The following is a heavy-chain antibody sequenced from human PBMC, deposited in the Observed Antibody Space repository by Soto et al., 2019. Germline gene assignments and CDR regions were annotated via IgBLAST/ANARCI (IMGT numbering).Heavy chain of an antibody. J-gene: IGHJ6*02. V-gene: IGHV4-59*01. Sequence: SETLSLTCTVSGGSISSYDWSWIRQPPGKGLEWIGYIYYSGSTNYNPSLKSRVTISVDTSKNQFSLKLSSVTAADTAVYYCARDRVSGGGQPYYYYGMDVWGQGTTVTSP. CDR3: ARDRVSGGGQPYYYYGMDV. D-gene: IGHD3-10*02. CDR1: GGSISSYD. CDR2: IYYSGST.